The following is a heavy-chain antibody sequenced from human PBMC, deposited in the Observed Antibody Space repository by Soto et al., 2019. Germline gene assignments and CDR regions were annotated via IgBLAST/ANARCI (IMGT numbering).Heavy chain of an antibody. J-gene: IGHJ4*02. D-gene: IGHD5-12*01. CDR1: GGTFSSYA. V-gene: IGHV1-69*13. Sequence: ASVKVSCKASGGTFSSYAISWVRQAPGQGLEWMGGIIPIFGTANYAQKFQGRVTITADESTSTAYMELSSLRSEDTAVYYCARDRGGLVATTLYYFDYWGQGTLVTVSS. CDR3: ARDRGGLVATTLYYFDY. CDR2: IIPIFGTA.